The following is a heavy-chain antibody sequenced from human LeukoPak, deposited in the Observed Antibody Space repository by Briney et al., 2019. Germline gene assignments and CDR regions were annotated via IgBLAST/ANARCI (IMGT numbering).Heavy chain of an antibody. V-gene: IGHV4-59*08. CDR2: IYYSGST. CDR1: GGSISSYY. Sequence: SETLSLTCTVSGGSISSYYWSWIRQPPGKGLEWIGYIYYSGSTNYNPSLKSRVTISVDTSKIQFSLKLSSVTAADTAVYYCARLGYDSSGYRFDYWGQGTLVTVSS. J-gene: IGHJ4*02. CDR3: ARLGYDSSGYRFDY. D-gene: IGHD3-22*01.